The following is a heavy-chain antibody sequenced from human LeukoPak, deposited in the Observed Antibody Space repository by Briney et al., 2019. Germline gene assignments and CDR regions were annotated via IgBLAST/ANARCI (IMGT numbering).Heavy chain of an antibody. CDR1: GGSINSYY. CDR3: ARLFHPALSGNYPFDY. Sequence: SETLSLTCTVSGGSINSYYWSWIRQPPGKGLEWVAYIYYSGSTSYNPSLKSRVTISVDTSKNQFSLKLNSVTAADTAMCYCARLFHPALSGNYPFDYWGQVTLVTVSS. J-gene: IGHJ4*02. V-gene: IGHV4-59*01. CDR2: IYYSGST. D-gene: IGHD1-26*01.